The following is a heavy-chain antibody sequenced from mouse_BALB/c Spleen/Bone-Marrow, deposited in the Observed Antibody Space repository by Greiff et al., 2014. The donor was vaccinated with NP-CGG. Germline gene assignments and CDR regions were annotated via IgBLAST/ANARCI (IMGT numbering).Heavy chain of an antibody. CDR3: ARWLLPFDY. V-gene: IGHV1-87*01. CDR1: GYTFTSYW. D-gene: IGHD2-3*01. CDR2: IYPGDGDT. Sequence: QVQLQQPGAELARPGASVKLSCKASGYTFTSYWMQWVKQRPGQGLEWIGAIYPGDGDTRYTQKFKGKATLTADKSSSTAYMQLSSLASEDSAAYYCARWLLPFDYWGQGTTLTVSS. J-gene: IGHJ2*01.